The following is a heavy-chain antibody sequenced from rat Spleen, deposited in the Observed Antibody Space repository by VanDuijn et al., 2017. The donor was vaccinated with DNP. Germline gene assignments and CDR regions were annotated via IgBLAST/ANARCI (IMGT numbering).Heavy chain of an antibody. J-gene: IGHJ1*01. V-gene: IGHV5-31*01. CDR3: AGRPPPTRGPFDY. D-gene: IGHD1-4*01. CDR1: GFIFSNHW. Sequence: EVLLVESGGGPVQPGRSLKLSCVASGFIFSNHWMTWIRQAPGKGLEWVASIPDTGGSTYYPDSVKGRFTISRDNAKSTLYLQMDSLRSEDTATYYCAGRPPPTRGPFDYWGPGTMVTVSS. CDR2: IPDTGGST.